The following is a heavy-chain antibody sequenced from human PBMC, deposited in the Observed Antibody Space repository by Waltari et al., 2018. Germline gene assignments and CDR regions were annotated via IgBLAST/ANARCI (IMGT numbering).Heavy chain of an antibody. D-gene: IGHD4-17*01. CDR2: FIPSLGIA. J-gene: IGHJ4*02. V-gene: IGHV1-69*10. CDR1: GCTFSSYA. CDR3: ARDATTVTQTA. Sequence: QVQLVQSGAEVKKPGSSAKVSFKASGCTFSSYAIRWVRHAPGQRREWMGGFIPSLGIANSAQMWQGRVTITADKSTSTAYMGLRSLRSEDTAVYYCARDATTVTQTAWGQGTLVTVSS.